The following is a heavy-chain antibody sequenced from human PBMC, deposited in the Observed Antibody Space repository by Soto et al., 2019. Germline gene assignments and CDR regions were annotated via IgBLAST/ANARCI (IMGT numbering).Heavy chain of an antibody. CDR1: GVSISSPY. V-gene: IGHV4-59*11. J-gene: IGHJ6*02. Sequence: LSLTCTVSGVSISSPYWRWSWIRQSPRKELEWIGYIHDSGSTNYNPSLKSRVTISVDTSNNQFSLKLNSVTAADTALYYCARASRRGGNSASHYGLDVWGQGTTVTVYS. CDR3: ARASRRGGNSASHYGLDV. CDR2: IHDSGST. D-gene: IGHD2-21*01.